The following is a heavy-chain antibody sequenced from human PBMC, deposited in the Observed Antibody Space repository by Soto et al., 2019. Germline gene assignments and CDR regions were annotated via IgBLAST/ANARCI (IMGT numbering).Heavy chain of an antibody. CDR1: GFNMNRND. J-gene: IGHJ4*02. Sequence: EVQLVVSGGRLVQPGGSLRLSCVASGFNMNRNDMIWVRQAPGKGLEWLAHIHSNGATYYANSVKGRFTISKDNSKNTLYFQMNSLRSEDTALYYRAAYGPNSGDGYWGQGTLVTVSS. CDR2: IHSNGAT. CDR3: AAYGPNSGDGY. V-gene: IGHV3-66*01. D-gene: IGHD4-17*01.